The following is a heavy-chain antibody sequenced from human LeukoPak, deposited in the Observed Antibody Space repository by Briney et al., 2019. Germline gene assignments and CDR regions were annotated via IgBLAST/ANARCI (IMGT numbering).Heavy chain of an antibody. V-gene: IGHV3-20*04. CDR3: GRVYCSTTNWYDYYDYYMDV. Sequence: PGGSLRLSCAASGFRFDDYGMSWVRHVPGKGLEWVSGTNWDGASTGYADSVKGRFTISRDNVKNFLYLQMNSLRGEDTALYFCGRVYCSTTNWYDYYDYYMDVWGKGTTVTVSS. CDR2: TNWDGAST. D-gene: IGHD2-2*01. CDR1: GFRFDDYG. J-gene: IGHJ6*03.